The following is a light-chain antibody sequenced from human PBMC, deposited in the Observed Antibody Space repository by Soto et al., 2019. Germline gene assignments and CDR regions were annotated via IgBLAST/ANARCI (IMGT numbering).Light chain of an antibody. J-gene: IGKJ1*01. CDR1: QSVSSYF. V-gene: IGKV3-20*01. CDR2: GAS. Sequence: EVVLTQSPGTLSLSPGERATLSCRASQSVSSYFLAWYQHKPGLAPRLLIYGASTRATGIPDRFSGSGSGTDFPLTISRLEHEDFAVYYCHQYSGSPWTFGQGTKVEIK. CDR3: HQYSGSPWT.